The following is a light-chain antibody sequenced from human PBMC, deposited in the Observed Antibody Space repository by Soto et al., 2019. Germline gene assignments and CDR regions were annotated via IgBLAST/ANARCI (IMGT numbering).Light chain of an antibody. CDR1: QSVSSSH. V-gene: IGKV3-15*01. Sequence: EIVMPQSPATLSVSPGERATLSCRASQSVSSSHLAWYQQKPGQAPRLLIYGTSTRATGIPARFSDSGSGTEFTLTISSLQSEDFALYYCQQHNDWPLTFGQATRLEIK. J-gene: IGKJ5*01. CDR3: QQHNDWPLT. CDR2: GTS.